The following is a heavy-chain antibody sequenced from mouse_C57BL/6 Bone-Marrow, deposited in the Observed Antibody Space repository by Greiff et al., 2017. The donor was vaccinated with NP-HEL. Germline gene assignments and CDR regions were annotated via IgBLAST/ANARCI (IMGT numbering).Heavy chain of an antibody. J-gene: IGHJ4*01. CDR3: ARERVFYYAMDY. CDR1: GFTFSSYA. Sequence: EVKVEESGGGLVKPGGSLKLSCAASGFTFSSYAMSWVRQTPEKRLEWVATISDGGSYTYYPDNVKGRFTISRDNAKNNLYLQMSHLKSEDTAMYYCARERVFYYAMDYWGQGTSVTVSS. CDR2: ISDGGSYT. V-gene: IGHV5-4*01.